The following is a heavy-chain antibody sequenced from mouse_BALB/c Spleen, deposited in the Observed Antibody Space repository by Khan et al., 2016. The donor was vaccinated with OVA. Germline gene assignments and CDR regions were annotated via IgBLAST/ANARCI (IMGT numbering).Heavy chain of an antibody. CDR2: IAPGSGST. J-gene: IGHJ4*01. Sequence: DLVKPGASVKLSCKASGYTFTSYWINWIKQRPGQGLEWIGRIAPGSGSTPSNDMFKGTATLTVDTSSSTAYIQLSSLSSEDSAVYFCARTNYDGSSLYAMDYWGQGTSVTVSS. CDR1: GYTFTSYW. D-gene: IGHD1-1*01. V-gene: IGHV1S41*01. CDR3: ARTNYDGSSLYAMDY.